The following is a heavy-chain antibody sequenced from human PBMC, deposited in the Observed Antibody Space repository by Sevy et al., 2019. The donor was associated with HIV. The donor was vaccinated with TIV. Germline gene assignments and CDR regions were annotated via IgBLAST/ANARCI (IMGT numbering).Heavy chain of an antibody. CDR2: IIPIFGTA. CDR3: ASTDAGYCSSTSCYLGAFDI. CDR1: GGTFSSYA. V-gene: IGHV1-69*13. D-gene: IGHD2-2*01. Sequence: ASVKVSCKASGGTFSSYAISWVRQAPGQGLEWMGGIIPIFGTANYAQKFQGRVTITADESTSTAYMELSSLRSEDTAVYYCASTDAGYCSSTSCYLGAFDIWGQGTMVTVSS. J-gene: IGHJ3*02.